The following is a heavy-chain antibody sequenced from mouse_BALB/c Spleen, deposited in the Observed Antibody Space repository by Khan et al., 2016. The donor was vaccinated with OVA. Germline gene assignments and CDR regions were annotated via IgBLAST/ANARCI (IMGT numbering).Heavy chain of an antibody. CDR1: GYSITSEYT. D-gene: IGHD2-4*01. Sequence: EVQLQESGPGLVKPSQSLSLTCTVTGYSITSEYTWNWIRQFPGNKLEWMGFISYSGNTRYNPSLQSRISITRDTSKNQFFLQLNSVTSEDTATYYCARKDYYDYDPFPYWGQGTLGTVSA. J-gene: IGHJ3*01. CDR3: ARKDYYDYDPFPY. V-gene: IGHV3-2*02. CDR2: ISYSGNT.